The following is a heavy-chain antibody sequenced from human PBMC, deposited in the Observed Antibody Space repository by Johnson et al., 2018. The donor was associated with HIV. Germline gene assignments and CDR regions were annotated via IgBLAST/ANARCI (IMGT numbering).Heavy chain of an antibody. V-gene: IGHV3-30*04. Sequence: QVQLVESGGGVVQPGRSMRIYCAVSEFTFSNYAMHWVRLTPGKGLQWVAVISYDCTNKYYADPVKGRFTISRDTSKNTLYLQMDSLRGEDSALYYCARGRKDIDAADGLDNDAFDMWGQWTLVTVSS. D-gene: IGHD6-13*01. J-gene: IGHJ3*02. CDR1: EFTFSNYA. CDR2: ISYDCTNK. CDR3: ARGRKDIDAADGLDNDAFDM.